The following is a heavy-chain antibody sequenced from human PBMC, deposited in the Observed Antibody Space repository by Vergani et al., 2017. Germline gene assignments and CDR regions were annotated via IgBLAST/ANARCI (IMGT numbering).Heavy chain of an antibody. J-gene: IGHJ4*02. Sequence: QVQLVESGGGVVQPGRSLRLSCAASGFTFSSYGMHWVRQAPGKGLEWVAVISYDGSNKYYADSVKGRFTIPRDNSKNTLYLQMNSLRAEDTAVYYCSSGHSSFVFDYWGQGTLVTVSS. CDR2: ISYDGSNK. V-gene: IGHV3-30*03. CDR3: SSGHSSFVFDY. CDR1: GFTFSSYG. D-gene: IGHD6-13*01.